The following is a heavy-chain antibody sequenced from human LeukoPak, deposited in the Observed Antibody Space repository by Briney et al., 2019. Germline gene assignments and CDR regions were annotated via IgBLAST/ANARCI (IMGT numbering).Heavy chain of an antibody. J-gene: IGHJ6*02. Sequence: GGSLRLSCAASGFTFSSYSMNWDRQAPGKGLEWVSSISSSSSYIYYADSVKGRFTISRDNAKNSLYLQMNSLRAEDTAVYYCAKGLLFGGYYYYGMDVWGQGTTVTVSS. D-gene: IGHD3-10*02. CDR1: GFTFSSYS. CDR2: ISSSSSYI. V-gene: IGHV3-21*01. CDR3: AKGLLFGGYYYYGMDV.